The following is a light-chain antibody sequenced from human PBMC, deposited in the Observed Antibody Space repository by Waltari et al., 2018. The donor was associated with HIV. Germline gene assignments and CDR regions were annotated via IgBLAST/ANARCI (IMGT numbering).Light chain of an antibody. CDR2: RNN. CDR1: SSNIGSNY. CDR3: AAWDDSLSGPWV. J-gene: IGLJ3*02. Sequence: QSVLTQPPSVSGTPGQRVSISCSGSSSNIGSNYVYWYQQLPGTAPKLLIYRNNQRPSGVPDRFAGSKSGTSASLAISGLRSEDEADYYWAAWDDSLSGPWVFGGGTKLTVL. V-gene: IGLV1-47*01.